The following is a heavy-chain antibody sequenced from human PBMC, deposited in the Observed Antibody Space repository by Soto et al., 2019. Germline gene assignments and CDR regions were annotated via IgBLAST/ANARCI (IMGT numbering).Heavy chain of an antibody. D-gene: IGHD3-22*01. CDR1: GFTFSSYA. V-gene: IGHV3-23*01. CDR2: ISGSGGST. J-gene: IGHJ4*02. CDR3: AKADPVNNYYDSSGFDY. Sequence: LRLSCAASGFTFSSYAMSWVRQAPGKGLEWVSAISGSGGSTYYADSVKGRFTISRDNSKNTLYLQMNSLRAEDTAVYYYAKADPVNNYYDSSGFDYWGQGTLVTVSS.